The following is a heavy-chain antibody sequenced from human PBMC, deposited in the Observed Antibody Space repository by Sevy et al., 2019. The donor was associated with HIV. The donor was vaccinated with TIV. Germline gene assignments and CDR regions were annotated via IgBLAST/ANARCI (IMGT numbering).Heavy chain of an antibody. Sequence: GGSLRLSCAASGFSFSNYAMSWVRQGPGMGLEWVAAISGSGLSTNYADSVKGRFTISRDNSKKTLHLQMKSRRVEDPAVYYCAKVKIAAVAGAGDFDYWGQGTLVTVSS. CDR3: AKVKIAAVAGAGDFDY. CDR1: GFSFSNYA. CDR2: ISGSGLST. D-gene: IGHD6-19*01. V-gene: IGHV3-23*01. J-gene: IGHJ4*02.